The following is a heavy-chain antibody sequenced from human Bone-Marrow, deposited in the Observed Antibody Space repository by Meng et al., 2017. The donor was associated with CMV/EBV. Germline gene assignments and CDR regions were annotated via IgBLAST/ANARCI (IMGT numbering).Heavy chain of an antibody. CDR2: IYYSGST. D-gene: IGHD3-3*01. CDR1: GGSISSYY. V-gene: IGHV4-59*01. Sequence: SETLSLTCTVSGGSISSYYWSWIRQPPGKGLEWIGYIYYSGSTNYNPSLKSRVTISVDTSKNQFSLKLSSVTAADTAVYYCARSGGYDFWSGYPQRLDGMGVWGQGTTVTVYS. CDR3: ARSGGYDFWSGYPQRLDGMGV. J-gene: IGHJ6*01.